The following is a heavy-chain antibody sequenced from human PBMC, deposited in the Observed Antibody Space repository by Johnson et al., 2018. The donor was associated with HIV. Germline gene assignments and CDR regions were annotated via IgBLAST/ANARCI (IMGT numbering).Heavy chain of an antibody. Sequence: VQLVESGGVVVQPGGSLRLSCAASGFTFDNFPMHWVRQGPGRGLEWVSLIRDGGLTFYADSVKGRFTISRYTSTNSLYLEMNSLKTEDTALYYCAKDKRDYGGPPGADAFDIWGQGSMVTVSS. CDR3: AKDKRDYGGPPGADAFDI. V-gene: IGHV3-43*01. CDR1: GFTFDNFP. J-gene: IGHJ3*02. CDR2: IRDGGLT. D-gene: IGHD4/OR15-4a*01.